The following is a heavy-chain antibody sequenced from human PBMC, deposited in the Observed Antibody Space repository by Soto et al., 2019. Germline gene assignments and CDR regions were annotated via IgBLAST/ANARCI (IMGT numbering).Heavy chain of an antibody. CDR2: INHSGST. CDR1: GGSISSGDYY. Sequence: SETRSLTCTVSGGSISSGDYYWSWIRQPPGKGLEWIGEINHSGSTNYNPSLKSRVTISVDTSKNQFSLKLSSVTAADTAVYYCAIPGGYYYAPDYWGQGTLVTVSS. D-gene: IGHD3-10*01. V-gene: IGHV4-39*07. CDR3: AIPGGYYYAPDY. J-gene: IGHJ4*02.